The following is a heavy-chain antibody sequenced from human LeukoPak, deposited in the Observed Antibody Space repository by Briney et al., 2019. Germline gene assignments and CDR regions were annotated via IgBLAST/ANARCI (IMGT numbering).Heavy chain of an antibody. J-gene: IGHJ4*02. Sequence: GGSLRLSCAASGFTYSSYAMTWVRQSPGKGLEWVSTLSGSGNSRYYADSVQGRFTISRDNFKNILYLQMNSLRVEDTAVYYCARDVNGGYWGQGTLVTVSS. CDR1: GFTYSSYA. CDR3: ARDVNGGY. D-gene: IGHD2-8*01. CDR2: LSGSGNSR. V-gene: IGHV3-23*01.